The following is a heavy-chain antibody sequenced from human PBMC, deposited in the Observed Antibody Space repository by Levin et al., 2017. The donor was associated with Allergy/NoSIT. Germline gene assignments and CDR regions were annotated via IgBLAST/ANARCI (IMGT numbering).Heavy chain of an antibody. CDR2: IYYSGST. CDR1: GASTSSYY. V-gene: IGHV4-59*01. Sequence: ESLKISCIVSGASTSSYYWSWIRQPPGKGLEWIGYIYYSGSTDYNPSLKSRVTISLDKLKNQFSLKLNSVTAADTAVYYCARTGDSSNSKSFQHWGQGTLVTVSS. CDR3: ARTGDSSNSKSFQH. J-gene: IGHJ1*01. D-gene: IGHD3-22*01.